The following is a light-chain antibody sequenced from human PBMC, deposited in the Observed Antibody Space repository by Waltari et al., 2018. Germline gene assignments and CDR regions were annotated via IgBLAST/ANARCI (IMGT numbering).Light chain of an antibody. CDR1: SRYVGGYNY. CDR3: SSYAGSNTVV. Sequence: QSALTQPPSASGSPGQSVPISCTGTSRYVGGYNYVSWYQQHPGKAPKLMIYEVNKRPSGVPDRFSGSKSDNTASLTVSGLQAEDEADYYCSSYAGSNTVVFGGGTKLTVL. V-gene: IGLV2-8*01. CDR2: EVN. J-gene: IGLJ2*01.